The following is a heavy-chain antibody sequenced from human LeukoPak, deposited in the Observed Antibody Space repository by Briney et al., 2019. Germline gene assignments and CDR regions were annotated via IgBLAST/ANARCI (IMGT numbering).Heavy chain of an antibody. D-gene: IGHD3-22*01. V-gene: IGHV3-21*01. CDR3: ARGMYYYDSSGYFSLYYFDY. Sequence: PGGSLRLSCAASRFTFSSYSMNWVRQAPGKGLEWVSSISSSSSYIYYADSVKGRFTISRDNAKNSLYLQMNSLRAEDTAVYYCARGMYYYDSSGYFSLYYFDYWGQGTLVTVSS. CDR1: RFTFSSYS. J-gene: IGHJ4*02. CDR2: ISSSSSYI.